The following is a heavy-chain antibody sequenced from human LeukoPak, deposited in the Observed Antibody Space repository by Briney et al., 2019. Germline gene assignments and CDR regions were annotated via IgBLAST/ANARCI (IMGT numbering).Heavy chain of an antibody. Sequence: ASVKVSCKASGYTFTSYGISWVRQAPGQGLEWMGWISAYNGNTHYAQKFQGRVTMTTDTSTNTVYMELRSLRSDDTAVYYCARGAPYSSTLSLDGRFDPWGQATLVTVSS. CDR2: ISAYNGNT. J-gene: IGHJ5*02. D-gene: IGHD6-13*01. CDR1: GYTFTSYG. CDR3: ARGAPYSSTLSLDGRFDP. V-gene: IGHV1-18*01.